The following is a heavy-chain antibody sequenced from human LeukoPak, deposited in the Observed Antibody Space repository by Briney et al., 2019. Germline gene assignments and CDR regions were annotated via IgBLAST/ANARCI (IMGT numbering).Heavy chain of an antibody. CDR2: IYPDDSDI. Sequence: GESLKISCQGSGYSFTSRWIAWVRQMPGKGLEWMGIIYPDDSDIRYNPSFQGQVTVSADKSVNVAYLQWSSLKASDTAMYYCATFSNYGDFFDFWGQGTLVTVSS. CDR1: GYSFTSRW. V-gene: IGHV5-51*01. CDR3: ATFSNYGDFFDF. J-gene: IGHJ4*02. D-gene: IGHD4-17*01.